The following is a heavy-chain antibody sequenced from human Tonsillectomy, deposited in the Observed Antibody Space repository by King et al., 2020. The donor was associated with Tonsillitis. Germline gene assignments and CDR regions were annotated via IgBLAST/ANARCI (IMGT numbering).Heavy chain of an antibody. Sequence: VQLVESGGGLVQPGGSLRLSCAASGFTFSSYSMNWVRQAPGKGLEWVSYISSSSSTIYYADSVKGRFTISRDNAKNSLYLQMNSLRAEDTAVYYCAIGGIRGAYRLWDYWGQGTLVTVSS. CDR1: GFTFSSYS. D-gene: IGHD3-10*01. J-gene: IGHJ4*02. V-gene: IGHV3-48*01. CDR2: ISSSSSTI. CDR3: AIGGIRGAYRLWDY.